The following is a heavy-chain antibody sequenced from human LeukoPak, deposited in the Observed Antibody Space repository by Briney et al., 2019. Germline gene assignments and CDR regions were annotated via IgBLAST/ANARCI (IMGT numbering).Heavy chain of an antibody. J-gene: IGHJ1*01. Sequence: SVKVSCKASGGTFSIYAISWVRQAPGQGLEWMGRIIPIFGTANYAQKFQGRVTITTDESTSTAYMELSSLRSEDTAVCYCARELGGNGFQHWGQGTLVTVSS. V-gene: IGHV1-69*05. D-gene: IGHD4-23*01. CDR3: ARELGGNGFQH. CDR2: IIPIFGTA. CDR1: GGTFSIYA.